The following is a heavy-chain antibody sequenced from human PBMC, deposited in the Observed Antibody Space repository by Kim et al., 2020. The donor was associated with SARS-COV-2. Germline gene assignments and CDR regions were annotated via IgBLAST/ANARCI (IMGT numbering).Heavy chain of an antibody. V-gene: IGHV3-7*01. CDR3: ARGRSYESSGYSGY. J-gene: IGHJ4*02. CDR2: IKQDGSEK. Sequence: GGSLRLSCAASGFTFSSYWLSWVRQAPGKGLEWVANIKQDGSEKYFLDSVKGRFTISRDNAKNSLYLQMNSLRAEDTAVYYCARGRSYESSGYSGYWGQGTLVTVSS. CDR1: GFTFSSYW. D-gene: IGHD3-22*01.